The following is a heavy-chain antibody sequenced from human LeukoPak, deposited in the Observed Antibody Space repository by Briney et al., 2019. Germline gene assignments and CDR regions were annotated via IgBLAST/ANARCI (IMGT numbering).Heavy chain of an antibody. CDR1: GGSITSVGYY. Sequence: TSETLSLTCTVSGGSITSVGYYWGWIRRPPGKGLEWIGSIYNDGSTHCNPSLKTRVTISLDTSKNQFSLQVNSVTAADTAVYYCARDRVMVRGRFILSRIASDIWGQGTMVTVSS. CDR2: IYNDGST. CDR3: ARDRVMVRGRFILSRIASDI. J-gene: IGHJ3*02. V-gene: IGHV4-39*07. D-gene: IGHD3-10*01.